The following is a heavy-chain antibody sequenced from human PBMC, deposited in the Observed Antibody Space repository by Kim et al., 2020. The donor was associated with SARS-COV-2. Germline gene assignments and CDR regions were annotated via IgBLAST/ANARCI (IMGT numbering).Heavy chain of an antibody. V-gene: IGHV3-23*01. CDR2: IGGSGRT. D-gene: IGHD1-1*01. CDR3: AKGGTKTADD. Sequence: GGSLRLSCAASGFTFSTYAMSWVRQAPGKGLEWVSNIGGSGRTFYGDSVKGRFTISRDNSKNTVYLQMNSLRAEDTAVYYCAKGGTKTADDWGQGTLVTVSS. J-gene: IGHJ4*02. CDR1: GFTFSTYA.